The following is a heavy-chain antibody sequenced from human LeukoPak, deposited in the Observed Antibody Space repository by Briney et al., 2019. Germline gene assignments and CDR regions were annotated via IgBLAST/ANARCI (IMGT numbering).Heavy chain of an antibody. CDR1: GFTVSSNY. D-gene: IGHD1-26*01. V-gene: IGHV3-53*01. CDR2: IYSAGST. J-gene: IGHJ3*02. Sequence: SGGSLRLSCAASGFTVSSNYMSWVRQAPGKGLEWVSEIYSAGSTYYAASVKGRFSISRDNSKNTVYLQMNSLRAEDTAVYYCARELREHGVFDIWGQGTMVTASS. CDR3: ARELREHGVFDI.